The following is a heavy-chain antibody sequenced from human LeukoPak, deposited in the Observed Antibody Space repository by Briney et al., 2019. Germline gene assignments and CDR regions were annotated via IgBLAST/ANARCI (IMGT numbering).Heavy chain of an antibody. CDR3: ARESTVTLSLLRPWGYYYMDV. Sequence: KPSETLSLTCTVSGYSISSGYYWGWIRQPPGKGLEWIGSIYHSGSTYYNPSLKSRVTISVDTSKNQFSLKLSSVTAADTAVYYCARESTVTLSLLRPWGYYYMDVWGKGTTVTISS. V-gene: IGHV4-38-2*02. CDR2: IYHSGST. CDR1: GYSISSGYY. D-gene: IGHD4-17*01. J-gene: IGHJ6*03.